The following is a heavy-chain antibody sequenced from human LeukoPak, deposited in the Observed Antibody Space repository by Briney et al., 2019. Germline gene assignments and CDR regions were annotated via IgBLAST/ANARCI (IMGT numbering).Heavy chain of an antibody. V-gene: IGHV3-23*01. CDR3: ARDVSGDGFGSFDH. CDR1: GFTFSSYA. J-gene: IGHJ4*02. CDR2: IYVNYYSGGGP. Sequence: GGSLRLSCAASGFTFSSYAMSWVRQAPGKGLERVSVIYVNYYSGGGPYYADSVKGRFTTSSDSSRNTLYLQMNSLRVEDTAVYYCARDVSGDGFGSFDHWGRGILVTVSS. D-gene: IGHD5-24*01.